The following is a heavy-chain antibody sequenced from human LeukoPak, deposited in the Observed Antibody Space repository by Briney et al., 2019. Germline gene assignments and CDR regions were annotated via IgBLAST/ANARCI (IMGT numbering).Heavy chain of an antibody. V-gene: IGHV1-69*13. CDR3: ASAAIDREYFQH. CDR1: GGTFSSYT. Sequence: SVKVSCKASGGTFSSYTINWVRQAPGQGLEWMGGIIPIFGTPKYAQKFQGRVTITADESTSTAYMELSSLRPEDTAVYYCASAAIDREYFQHWGQGTLVTVSS. D-gene: IGHD2-2*01. J-gene: IGHJ1*01. CDR2: IIPIFGTP.